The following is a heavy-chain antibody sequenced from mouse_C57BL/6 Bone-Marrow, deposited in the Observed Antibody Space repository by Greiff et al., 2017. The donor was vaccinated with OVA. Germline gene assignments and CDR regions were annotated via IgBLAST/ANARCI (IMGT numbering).Heavy chain of an antibody. D-gene: IGHD1-3*01. CDR2: ISNGGGST. Sequence: EVKLMESGGGLVQPGGSLKLSCAASGFTFSDYYMYWVRQTPEKRLEWVAYISNGGGSTYYPDTVKGRFTISRDNAKNTLYLQMSRLKSEDTAMYYCAREGSGESAMDYWGQGTSVTVSS. V-gene: IGHV5-12*01. CDR1: GFTFSDYY. J-gene: IGHJ4*01. CDR3: AREGSGESAMDY.